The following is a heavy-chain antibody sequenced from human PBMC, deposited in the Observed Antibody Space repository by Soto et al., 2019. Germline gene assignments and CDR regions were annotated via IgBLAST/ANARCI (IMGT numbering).Heavy chain of an antibody. J-gene: IGHJ6*04. CDR3: ATTRVGPCSSSICFSGIFDGMDV. CDR1: GFTISNYG. V-gene: IGHV3-30-3*01. Sequence: GGSLRLSCAASGFTISNYGMHWVRQAPGKGLEWVAVISYDGTITYYADSVKGRFTISRDNSKNTLYLQMNSLRTEDTAVYYCATTRVGPCSSSICFSGIFDGMDVWGKGT. CDR2: ISYDGTIT. D-gene: IGHD2-2*01.